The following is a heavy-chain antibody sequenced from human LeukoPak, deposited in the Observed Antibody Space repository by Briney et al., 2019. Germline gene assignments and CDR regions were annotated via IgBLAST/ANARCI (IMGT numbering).Heavy chain of an antibody. D-gene: IGHD6-6*01. CDR2: ISTDGSST. CDR3: VREYSSSSGRACDI. Sequence: GGSLRLSCAASGFTFNRYWMHWVREAPGKGLVWVSRISTDGSSTNSADSVKGRFTISRDNAKNTLYLQMNSLRAEDTAVYYCVREYSSSSGRACDIWGQGTMVTVSP. V-gene: IGHV3-74*01. CDR1: GFTFNRYW. J-gene: IGHJ3*02.